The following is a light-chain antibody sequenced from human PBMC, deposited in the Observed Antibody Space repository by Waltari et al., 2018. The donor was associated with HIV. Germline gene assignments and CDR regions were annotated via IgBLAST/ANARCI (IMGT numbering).Light chain of an antibody. CDR1: QSIFYNSINKNY. Sequence: DIVMTQSPDSLAVSLGERATINCKSSQSIFYNSINKNYLAWYQQKPGQPPKLLIYWASTRESGVPDRFSGSGSGTYFTLTISSLQAEDVAVYYCQQYCTSPVTFGQGTKLEIK. CDR3: QQYCTSPVT. J-gene: IGKJ2*01. V-gene: IGKV4-1*01. CDR2: WAS.